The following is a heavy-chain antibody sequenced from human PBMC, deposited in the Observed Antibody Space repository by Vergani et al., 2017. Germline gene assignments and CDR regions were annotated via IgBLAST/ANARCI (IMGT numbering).Heavy chain of an antibody. CDR2: ISSSSSTI. Sequence: EVQLVESGGGLVQPGGSLRLSCAASGFTFSSYSMNWVRQAPGKGLEWVSYISSSSSTIYYADSVKGRFTISRDNAKNSLYLQMNSLRAEDTAVYYCAREYEYIWGTYVYWGQGTLVTVSS. CDR3: AREYEYIWGTYVY. V-gene: IGHV3-48*04. J-gene: IGHJ4*02. CDR1: GFTFSSYS. D-gene: IGHD3-16*01.